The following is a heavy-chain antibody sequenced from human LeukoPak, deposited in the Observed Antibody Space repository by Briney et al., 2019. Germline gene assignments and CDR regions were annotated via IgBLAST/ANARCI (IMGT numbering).Heavy chain of an antibody. CDR2: ISAYNGNT. V-gene: IGHV1-18*01. J-gene: IGHJ4*02. Sequence: GASVKVSCKASGYTFTSYGISWVRQAPGQGLEWMGWISAYNGNTNYAQKLQGRVTMTTDTSTSTAYMELRSLRSDDTAVYYCASSRTPGHAVTTSFDYWGQRSLVTVSS. D-gene: IGHD4-17*01. CDR1: GYTFTSYG. CDR3: ASSRTPGHAVTTSFDY.